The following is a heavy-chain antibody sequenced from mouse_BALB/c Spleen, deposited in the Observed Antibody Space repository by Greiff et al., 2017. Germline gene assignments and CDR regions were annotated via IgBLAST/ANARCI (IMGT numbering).Heavy chain of an antibody. Sequence: EVKVVESGGGLVKPGGSLKLSCAASGFAFSSYDMSWVRQTPEKRPEWVAYISSGGGSTYYPDTVKGRFTISRDNAKNTLYLQMSSLKSEDTAMYYCARQGYAMDYWGQGTSVTVSS. J-gene: IGHJ4*01. V-gene: IGHV5-12-1*01. CDR1: GFAFSSYD. CDR2: ISSGGGST. CDR3: ARQGYAMDY.